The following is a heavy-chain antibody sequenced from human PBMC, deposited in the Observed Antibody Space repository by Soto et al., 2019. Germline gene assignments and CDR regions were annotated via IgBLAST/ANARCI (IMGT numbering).Heavy chain of an antibody. V-gene: IGHV4-30-2*01. J-gene: IGHJ5*02. CDR1: GGSISSCGYS. Sequence: SETLSLTCAVSGGSISSCGYSWSWIRQPPGKGLEWIGYIYHSGSTYYNPSLKSRVTISVDRSKNQFSLKLSSVTAADTAVYYCARENNWFDPWGQGTLVTVSS. CDR3: ARENNWFDP. CDR2: IYHSGST.